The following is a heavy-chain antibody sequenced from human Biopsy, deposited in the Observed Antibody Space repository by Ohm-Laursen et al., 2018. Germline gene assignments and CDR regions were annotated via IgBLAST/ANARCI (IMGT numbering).Heavy chain of an antibody. CDR3: ARGRLRAVARFDY. Sequence: TLSLTCAVSGGSFSGYYWSWIRQPPGKGLEWIGEINHSGSTNYNPSLKSRVTISVDTSKNQFSLKLSSVTAADTAVYYCARGRLRAVARFDYWGQGSLVTVSS. J-gene: IGHJ4*02. CDR2: INHSGST. V-gene: IGHV4-34*01. D-gene: IGHD6-19*01. CDR1: GGSFSGYY.